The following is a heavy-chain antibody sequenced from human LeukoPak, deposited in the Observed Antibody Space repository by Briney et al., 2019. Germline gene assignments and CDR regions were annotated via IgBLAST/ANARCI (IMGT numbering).Heavy chain of an antibody. J-gene: IGHJ4*02. CDR3: AKVGDYHDSSGYSY. CDR1: GFTFSSYA. CDR2: ISGSGGST. D-gene: IGHD3-22*01. V-gene: IGHV3-23*01. Sequence: GGSLRLSCAASGFTFSSYAMSWVRQAPGKGLEWVSAISGSGGSTYYADSVKGRFTISRDNSKNTLYLQMNSLRAEDTAVYYCAKVGDYHDSSGYSYWGQGTLVTVSS.